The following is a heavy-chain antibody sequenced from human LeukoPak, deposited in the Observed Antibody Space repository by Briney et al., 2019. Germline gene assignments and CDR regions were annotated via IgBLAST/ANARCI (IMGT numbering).Heavy chain of an antibody. D-gene: IGHD3-10*01. CDR2: IYTSGST. Sequence: SETLSLTCTVSGGSISSGSYYWSWIRQPAGKGLEWIGRIYTSGSTNYNPSLKSRVTISVDTSKNQFSLKLSSVTAADTAVYYCAKNRQWFGAVDAFDIWGQGTMVTVSS. CDR1: GGSISSGSYY. V-gene: IGHV4-61*02. J-gene: IGHJ3*02. CDR3: AKNRQWFGAVDAFDI.